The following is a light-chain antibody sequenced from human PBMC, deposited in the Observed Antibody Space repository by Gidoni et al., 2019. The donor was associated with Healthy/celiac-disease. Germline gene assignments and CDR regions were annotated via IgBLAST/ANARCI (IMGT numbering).Light chain of an antibody. CDR3: QQYGSSPWT. V-gene: IGKV3-20*01. J-gene: IGKJ1*01. CDR1: QSVNSIY. Sequence: EVVLTQSPGTLSLSPGEGATLSCRASQSVNSIYLAWYQQRPGQAPRLLIYGASNRATGIPDRFSGSGSGTDFTLTISGLEPEDFAVYFCQQYGSSPWTFGQGTKVEIK. CDR2: GAS.